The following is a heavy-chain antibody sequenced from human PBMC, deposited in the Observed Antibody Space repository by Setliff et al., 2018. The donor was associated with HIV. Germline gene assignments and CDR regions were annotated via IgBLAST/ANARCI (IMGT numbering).Heavy chain of an antibody. J-gene: IGHJ5*02. V-gene: IGHV1-2*02. D-gene: IGHD7-27*01. CDR1: GYTFTAYY. CDR2: INPNSGGT. CDR3: ARNPIQIKRWSPGETWFDT. Sequence: ASVKVSCKASGYTFTAYYLHWVRQAPGQGLEWMGWINPNSGGTDYAQKFRGRVTMTRDTSISTAYMGLSRLTSDDTAVYYCARNPIQIKRWSPGETWFDTWGQGTVVTVSS.